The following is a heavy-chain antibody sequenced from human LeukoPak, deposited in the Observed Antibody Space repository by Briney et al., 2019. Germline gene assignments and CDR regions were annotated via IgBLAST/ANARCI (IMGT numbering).Heavy chain of an antibody. V-gene: IGHV1-69*02. CDR1: GGTFSSYT. J-gene: IGHJ1*01. Sequence: SVKVSCKASGGTFSSYTISWVRQAPGQGLEWMGRIIPILGIANYAQKFQGRVTITADKSTSTAYMELSSLRSEDTAVYYCARGHYCDSSGHDSAAEYFQHWGQGTLVTVSS. CDR2: IIPILGIA. CDR3: ARGHYCDSSGHDSAAEYFQH. D-gene: IGHD3-22*01.